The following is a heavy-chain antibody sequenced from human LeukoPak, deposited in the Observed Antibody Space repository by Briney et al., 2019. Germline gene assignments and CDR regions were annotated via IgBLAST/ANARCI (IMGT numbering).Heavy chain of an antibody. Sequence: ETLSLTCAVSGGSISSYYWSWVRQPAGKGLEWIGSIQKDGSTNYNPSLKSRVTMSLDTSKNPFSLQLSSVTAAVTAVYYCARCSSSYYPVDAFDIWGQGTMV. CDR3: ARCSSSYYPVDAFDI. D-gene: IGHD3-22*01. CDR2: IQKDGST. V-gene: IGHV4-4*07. CDR1: GGSISSYY. J-gene: IGHJ3*02.